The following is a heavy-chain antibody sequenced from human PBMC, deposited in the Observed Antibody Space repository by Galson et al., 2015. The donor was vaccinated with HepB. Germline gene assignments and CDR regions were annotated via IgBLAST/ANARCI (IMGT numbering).Heavy chain of an antibody. CDR3: AKALGPLGMMAVLDV. CDR1: GFTFNIYA. V-gene: IGHV3-23*01. J-gene: IGHJ6*02. Sequence: SLSLSCAASGFTFNIYAMHWVRQAPGKGLEWVSGISGRATSTYYTDSVKGRFTVSRDNSNNTVYLQMDSLRAEDTALYYCAKALGPLGMMAVLDVWGQGTTVIVSS. CDR2: ISGRATST. D-gene: IGHD5-24*01.